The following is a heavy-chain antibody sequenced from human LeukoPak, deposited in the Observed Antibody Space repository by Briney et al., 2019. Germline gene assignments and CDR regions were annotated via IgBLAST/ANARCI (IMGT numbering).Heavy chain of an antibody. Sequence: ASVKVSCKASGYTFTNYGISWVRQAPGQGLEWMGWISAYNGNTNYAQKLQGRVTMTTETSTTTAYMELRSLRSHDAAVYYCARGGGYCSSTSCYTGIIRGWFDPWGQGTLVTVSS. D-gene: IGHD2-2*02. CDR2: ISAYNGNT. CDR1: GYTFTNYG. J-gene: IGHJ5*02. CDR3: ARGGGYCSSTSCYTGIIRGWFDP. V-gene: IGHV1-18*01.